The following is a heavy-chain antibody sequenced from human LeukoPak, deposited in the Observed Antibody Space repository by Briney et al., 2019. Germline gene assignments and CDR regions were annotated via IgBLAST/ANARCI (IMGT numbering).Heavy chain of an antibody. Sequence: SETLSLTCTVSGGSISSSSYYWGWIRQPPGKRLEWIGSIYYSGSTYYNPSLKSRVTMSVDTSKIQFSLKLSSVTAADTAEYYCARLYGSGKPYYYHYMDVWGKGTTVTVSS. CDR3: ARLYGSGKPYYYHYMDV. CDR1: GGSISSSSYY. D-gene: IGHD3-10*01. V-gene: IGHV4-39*01. J-gene: IGHJ6*03. CDR2: IYYSGST.